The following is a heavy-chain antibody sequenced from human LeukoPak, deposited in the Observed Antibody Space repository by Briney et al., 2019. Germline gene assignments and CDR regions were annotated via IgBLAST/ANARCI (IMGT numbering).Heavy chain of an antibody. J-gene: IGHJ4*02. CDR2: IYYSGST. Sequence: SETLSLTCTVSGGSISSGGYYWSWIRQHPGKGLEWIGYIYYSGSTNYNPSLKSRVTISVDTSKNQFSLKLSSVTAADTAVYYCATDYGDNPYYFDYWGQGTLVTVSS. D-gene: IGHD4-17*01. CDR3: ATDYGDNPYYFDY. CDR1: GGSISSGGYY. V-gene: IGHV4-61*08.